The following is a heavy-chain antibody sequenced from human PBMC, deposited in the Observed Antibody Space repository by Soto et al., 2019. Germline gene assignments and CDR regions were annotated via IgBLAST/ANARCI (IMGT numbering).Heavy chain of an antibody. CDR3: ARDWGHYDFWSGYPNNHYYYYMDV. V-gene: IGHV4-59*01. Sequence: PDTLSLTCTFSGFSISRYYWSWMRQPPGKGLEWIGYIYYSGSTNYNPSLKSRVTISVDTSKNQFSLNLRSVTDADTAVYYCARDWGHYDFWSGYPNNHYYYYMDVWGKGTTVTVSS. CDR1: GFSISRYY. CDR2: IYYSGST. D-gene: IGHD3-3*01. J-gene: IGHJ6*03.